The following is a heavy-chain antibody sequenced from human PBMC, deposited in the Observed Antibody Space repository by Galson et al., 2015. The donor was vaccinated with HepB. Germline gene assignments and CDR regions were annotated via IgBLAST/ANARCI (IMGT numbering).Heavy chain of an antibody. Sequence: LRLPCAASGFTFRRYGMNWVRQTPGKGLEGVAGLTNDGSNRYSGDSVPCRIAISRNNSKNTLYLPMDRMRGEKTAVYYGEKDPGWGVGAYYCDNWGQGTLVSVSS. V-gene: IGHV3-30*18. CDR3: EKDPGWGVGAYYCDN. CDR2: LTNDGSNR. D-gene: IGHD3-10*01. CDR1: GFTFRRYG. J-gene: IGHJ4*02.